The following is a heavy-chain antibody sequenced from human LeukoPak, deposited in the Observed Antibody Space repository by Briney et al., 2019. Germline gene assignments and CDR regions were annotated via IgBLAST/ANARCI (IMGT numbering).Heavy chain of an antibody. Sequence: SETLSLTCTVSGGSISSSSYSWGWIRQPPGKGLEWIGSIYYSGSTYYNPSLKSRVTISVDTSKNQFSLKLSSVTAADTAVYYCARDTYYDFWSGYSKYNWFDPWGQGTLVTVSS. CDR2: IYYSGST. J-gene: IGHJ5*02. V-gene: IGHV4-39*07. CDR1: GGSISSSSYS. CDR3: ARDTYYDFWSGYSKYNWFDP. D-gene: IGHD3-3*01.